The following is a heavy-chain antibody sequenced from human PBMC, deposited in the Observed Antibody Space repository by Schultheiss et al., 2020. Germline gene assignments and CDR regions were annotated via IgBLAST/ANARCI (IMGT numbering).Heavy chain of an antibody. Sequence: SETLSLTCAVSGGSISSSNWWSWVRQPPGKGLEWIGNIYHTGTTYYNPSLKSRVTISVDTSKNQFSLQLNSVTPEDTAVYYCARATLQQWLGYYYYMDVWGMGTTVTVSS. V-gene: IGHV4-4*02. CDR3: ARATLQQWLGYYYYMDV. CDR1: GGSISSSNW. J-gene: IGHJ6*03. CDR2: IYHTGTT. D-gene: IGHD5-18*01.